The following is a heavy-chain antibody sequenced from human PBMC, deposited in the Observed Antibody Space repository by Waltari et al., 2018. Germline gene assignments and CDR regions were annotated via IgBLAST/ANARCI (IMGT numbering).Heavy chain of an antibody. V-gene: IGHV1-2*06. Sequence: QVQLVQSGAEVKKPGASVKVSCKASGYTFTGYYFHWVRQAPGQGLEWMGRINPHTGDTTYAQEFQGRVTMTRDTSISTAYMELTSLRSEDTAVYYCARDWGYYSDTSGYPSNWFGPWGQGTLVTVSS. CDR2: INPHTGDT. CDR1: GYTFTGYY. CDR3: ARDWGYYSDTSGYPSNWFGP. J-gene: IGHJ5*02. D-gene: IGHD3-22*01.